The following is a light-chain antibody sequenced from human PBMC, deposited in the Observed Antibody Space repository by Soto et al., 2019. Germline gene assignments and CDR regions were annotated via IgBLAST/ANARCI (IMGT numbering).Light chain of an antibody. V-gene: IGKV3-20*01. CDR3: QQYGSSLT. J-gene: IGKJ4*01. Sequence: EVVMTQSAATLSVSPGERATLSCRASESVSRNLAWYQQKPGQAPRLLIYDASSRATGIPDRFSGSGSGTDFTLTISRLEPEDFAVYYCQQYGSSLTFGGGTKVDIK. CDR2: DAS. CDR1: ESVSRN.